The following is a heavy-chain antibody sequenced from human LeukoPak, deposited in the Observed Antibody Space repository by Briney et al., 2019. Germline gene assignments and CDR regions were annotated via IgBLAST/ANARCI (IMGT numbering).Heavy chain of an antibody. CDR3: AKVTAAAGISGYDAFDI. J-gene: IGHJ3*02. D-gene: IGHD6-13*01. Sequence: GGTLRLSCAASVFAFSSYATRWGRHAPGKGLERGSAISGWGGSTYYTDSVKGQFPISRDNSKNTLYLQMNSLRAEDTAVYYCAKVTAAAGISGYDAFDIWGQGTRVTASS. V-gene: IGHV3-23*01. CDR2: ISGWGGST. CDR1: VFAFSSYA.